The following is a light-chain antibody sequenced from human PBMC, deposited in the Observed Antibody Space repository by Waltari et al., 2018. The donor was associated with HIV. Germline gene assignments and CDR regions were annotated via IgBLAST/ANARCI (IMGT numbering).Light chain of an antibody. CDR3: QQYDSSFPVYT. Sequence: EIVLTQTPRTLSMSPGDAAPLSCRARQSISITYLSWYQQKPGQAPSLLIYGSSRRATGIPDRFSGSGSGTDFTLTISRLEPEDSAVYYCQQYDSSFPVYTFGQGTKLEIK. V-gene: IGKV3-20*01. CDR2: GSS. CDR1: QSISITY. J-gene: IGKJ2*01.